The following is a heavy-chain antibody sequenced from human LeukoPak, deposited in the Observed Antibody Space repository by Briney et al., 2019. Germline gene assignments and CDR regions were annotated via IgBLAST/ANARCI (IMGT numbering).Heavy chain of an antibody. D-gene: IGHD6-19*01. J-gene: IGHJ3*02. CDR1: GGSFSGYY. V-gene: IGHV4-34*01. CDR3: ARGTAVAGMDHPRDAFDI. CDR2: INHSGST. Sequence: PSETLSLTCAVYGGSFSGYYWSWIRQPPGKGLEWIGEINHSGSTNYNPSLKSRVTISVDTSKNQFFLMLNSVTAADTAVYYCARGTAVAGMDHPRDAFDIWGRGTMVTVSS.